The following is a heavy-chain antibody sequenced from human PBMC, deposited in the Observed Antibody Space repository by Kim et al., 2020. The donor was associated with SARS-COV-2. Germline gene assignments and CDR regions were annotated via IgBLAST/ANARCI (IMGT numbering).Heavy chain of an antibody. CDR2: ISSDGRIT. CDR3: ARGMFRSGFDV. D-gene: IGHD6-25*01. V-gene: IGHV3-74*01. Sequence: GGSLRLSCAAAGFSSSSYWINWVRQPPGKGLEWVSRISSDGRITHYADSVKGRFTMSRDSAENTVFLQMNSLGAEDTAVYYCARGMFRSGFDVWGQGTTVRLSS. J-gene: IGHJ6*02. CDR1: GFSSSSYW.